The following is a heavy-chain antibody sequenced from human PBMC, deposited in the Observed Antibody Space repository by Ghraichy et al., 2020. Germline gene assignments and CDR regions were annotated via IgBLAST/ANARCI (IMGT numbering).Heavy chain of an antibody. CDR3: ARVVPRYYDSSRLGYFQH. CDR2: IYYSGST. V-gene: IGHV4-59*01. CDR1: GGSISSYY. J-gene: IGHJ1*01. Sequence: SETLSLTCTVSGGSISSYYWSWIRQPPGKGLEWIGYIYYSGSTNYNPSLKSRVTISVDTSKNQFSLKLSSVTAADTAVYYCARVVPRYYDSSRLGYFQHWGQGTLVTVSS. D-gene: IGHD3-22*01.